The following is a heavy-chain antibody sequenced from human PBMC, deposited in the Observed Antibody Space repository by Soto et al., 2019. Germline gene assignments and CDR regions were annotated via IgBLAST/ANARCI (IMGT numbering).Heavy chain of an antibody. J-gene: IGHJ5*02. CDR2: ISSSSSYI. CDR3: ARDQVLLWVGTFDP. Sequence: EVQLVESGGGLVKPGGSLRLSCAASGFTFSSYSMNWVRQAPGKGLEWVSSISSSSSYIYYADSVKGRFTISRDNAKNSLYLQMNSLRAEDTAVYYCARDQVLLWVGTFDPWGQGTLVTVSS. V-gene: IGHV3-21*01. D-gene: IGHD3-10*01. CDR1: GFTFSSYS.